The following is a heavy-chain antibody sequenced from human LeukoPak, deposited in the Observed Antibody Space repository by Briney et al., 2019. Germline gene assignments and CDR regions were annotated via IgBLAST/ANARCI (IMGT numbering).Heavy chain of an antibody. J-gene: IGHJ6*03. V-gene: IGHV3-48*03. CDR3: AKDPDYYYYYMDV. CDR1: GFTFSSYE. Sequence: GGSLRLSCAASGFTFSSYEMNWVRQAPGKGLEWVSYISSSGSTIYYADSVKGRFTISRDNSKNTLYLQMNSLRAEDTAVYYCAKDPDYYYYYMDVWGKGTTVTISS. CDR2: ISSSGSTI.